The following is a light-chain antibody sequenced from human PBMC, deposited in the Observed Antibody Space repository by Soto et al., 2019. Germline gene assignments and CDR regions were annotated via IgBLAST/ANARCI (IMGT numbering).Light chain of an antibody. V-gene: IGLV1-40*01. CDR1: SYYIGAGYD. J-gene: IGLJ2*01. CDR3: HSYEYSLSGSV. CDR2: GNT. Sequence: QSVLTQPPSMSGAPGQRVTISCTGSSYYIGAGYDFHWYQQLPGTAPKLLIYGNTKRPSGVPDRFSGSNSGTSASLAITGLQAQDEADYYCHSYEYSLSGSVFGGGTKLTVL.